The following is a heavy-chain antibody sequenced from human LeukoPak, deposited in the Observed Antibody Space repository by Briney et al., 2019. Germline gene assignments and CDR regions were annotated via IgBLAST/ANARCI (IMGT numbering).Heavy chain of an antibody. Sequence: GGSLRLSCAASGFTFSSYRMNWVCQAPGKGLEWVANIKPDGSDKAYVDSVKGRFTISRDNTKNSLYLQMSSLRAEDTAVYYCARAMTWGQGTLVSVSS. CDR2: IKPDGSDK. J-gene: IGHJ5*02. CDR1: GFTFSSYR. V-gene: IGHV3-7*01. CDR3: ARAMT.